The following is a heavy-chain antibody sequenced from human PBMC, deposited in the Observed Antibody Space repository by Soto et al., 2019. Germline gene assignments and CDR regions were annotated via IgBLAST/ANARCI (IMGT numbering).Heavy chain of an antibody. CDR2: MNPSTGNT. D-gene: IGHD6-19*01. CDR3: ARGRIIVAGGFDP. J-gene: IGHJ5*02. CDR1: GYTFTSYD. Sequence: QVQLVQSGAEVKKPGASVKVSCKASGYTFTSYDIIWVRQATGQGLEWMGWMNPSTGNTDSAEKFQXRCXMTRNTSRSTVYMELSRLSFEDTAVYSCARGRIIVAGGFDPWGQGTLVTVSS. V-gene: IGHV1-8*01.